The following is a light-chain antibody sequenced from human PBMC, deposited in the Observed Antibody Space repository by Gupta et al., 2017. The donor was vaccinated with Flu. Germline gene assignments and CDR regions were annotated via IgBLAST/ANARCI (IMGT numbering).Light chain of an antibody. CDR3: QQSYSTPPWT. CDR2: AAS. CDR1: QSISSY. J-gene: IGKJ1*01. V-gene: IGKV1-39*01. Sequence: DIQMTQSPSSLSASVGDRVTITCRASQSISSYLNWYQQKPGKAPKLLIYAASSLQSGVPSRLSGSGSGTDFTLTIISLQPEDFATYYCQQSYSTPPWTFGQGTKVEIK.